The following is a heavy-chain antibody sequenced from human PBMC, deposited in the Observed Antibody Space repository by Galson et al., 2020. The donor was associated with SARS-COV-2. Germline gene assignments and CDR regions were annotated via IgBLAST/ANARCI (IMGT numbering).Heavy chain of an antibody. CDR2: INHGGSA. J-gene: IGHJ5*02. V-gene: IGHV4-34*01. D-gene: IGHD1-26*01. Sequence: SETLSLTCAVYGVSFSGYYWSWIRQPPGKGLEWIGEINHGGSANYNPSLESRVTMSVDTSKNQLSLNLSSVTAADTAVYFCARLTGSYYTGGFDHWGQGTLVTVSS. CDR1: GVSFSGYY. CDR3: ARLTGSYYTGGFDH.